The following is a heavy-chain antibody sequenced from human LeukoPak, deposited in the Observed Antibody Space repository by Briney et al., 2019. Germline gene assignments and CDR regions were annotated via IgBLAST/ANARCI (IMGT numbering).Heavy chain of an antibody. Sequence: GRSLSLSHAASVFTFSRYSMNGVRDAPGRGLEWVASIKSSSSCIYYAQSVKGRFTISRDNANNSPYLQMNRLRAEDTAVYYCARERIAVAAIDHWGQGTLVTVSS. J-gene: IGHJ5*02. D-gene: IGHD6-19*01. CDR1: VFTFSRYS. CDR3: ARERIAVAAIDH. V-gene: IGHV3-21*01. CDR2: IKSSSSCI.